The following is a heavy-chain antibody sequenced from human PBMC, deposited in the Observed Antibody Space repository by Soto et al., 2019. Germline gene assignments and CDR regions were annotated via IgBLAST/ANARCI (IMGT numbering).Heavy chain of an antibody. J-gene: IGHJ4*02. D-gene: IGHD4-17*01. CDR3: ARDACPTVTTDFDY. CDR2: IYYSGST. V-gene: IGHV4-61*01. Sequence: PSETLSLTCTVSGGSVSSGSYYWSWIRQPPGKGLEWIGYIYYSGSTNYNPSLKSRVTISVDTSKNQFSLKLSSVTAADTAVYYCARDACPTVTTDFDYWRQGTLVTVSS. CDR1: GGSVSSGSYY.